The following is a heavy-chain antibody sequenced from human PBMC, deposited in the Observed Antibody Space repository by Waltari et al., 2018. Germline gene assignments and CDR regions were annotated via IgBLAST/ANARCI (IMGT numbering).Heavy chain of an antibody. CDR1: GGSFSGYY. V-gene: IGHV4-34*01. Sequence: QVQLQQWGAGLLKPSEALSLTCAVYGGSFSGYYWSWIRQPPGTGLEWIGEINHSGSTNYNPSLKSRVTISVDTSKNQFSLKLSSVTAADTAVYYCAREKIVVVAATAVSPNYFDYWGQGTLVTVSS. D-gene: IGHD2-15*01. CDR2: INHSGST. J-gene: IGHJ4*02. CDR3: AREKIVVVAATAVSPNYFDY.